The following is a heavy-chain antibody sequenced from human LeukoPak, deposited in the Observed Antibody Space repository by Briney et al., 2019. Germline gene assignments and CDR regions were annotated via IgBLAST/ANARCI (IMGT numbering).Heavy chain of an antibody. J-gene: IGHJ4*02. CDR2: IYHSGST. CDR3: ATTTVTTGALDY. Sequence: RTSETLSLTCTVSGGSISNYYWTWIRQSPGTGLEWIGYIYHSGSTNYNPSLKSRVTISVDRSKNQFSLKLSSVTAADTAVYYCATTTVTTGALDYWGQGTLVTVSS. V-gene: IGHV4-59*12. CDR1: GGSISNYY. D-gene: IGHD4-17*01.